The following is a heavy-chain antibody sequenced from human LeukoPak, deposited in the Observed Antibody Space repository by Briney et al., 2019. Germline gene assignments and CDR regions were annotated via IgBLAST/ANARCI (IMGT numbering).Heavy chain of an antibody. Sequence: GASVKVSCKASGGTFSSYAISWVRQAPGRGLEWMGGIIPIFGTANYAQKFQGRVTITADESTSTAYMELSSLRSEDTAVYYCARVYYDSSGYYYASHFDYWGQGTLVTVSS. V-gene: IGHV1-69*13. CDR2: IIPIFGTA. CDR1: GGTFSSYA. CDR3: ARVYYDSSGYYYASHFDY. D-gene: IGHD3-22*01. J-gene: IGHJ4*02.